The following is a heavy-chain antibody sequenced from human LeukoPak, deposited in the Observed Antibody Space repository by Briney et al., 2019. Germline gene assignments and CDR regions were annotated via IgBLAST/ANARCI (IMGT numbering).Heavy chain of an antibody. J-gene: IGHJ4*02. CDR3: ARGGHSSAFFDY. CDR2: ISGSGGST. D-gene: IGHD3-22*01. V-gene: IGHV3-23*01. Sequence: GGSLGLSCAASGFTFSIYAMSWVRQAPGKGLEWVSTISGSGGSTYYADSVRGRFTISRNKSKNTLYLEMNAVRAEDTGVYYCARGGHSSAFFDYWGQGTLVTVSS. CDR1: GFTFSIYA.